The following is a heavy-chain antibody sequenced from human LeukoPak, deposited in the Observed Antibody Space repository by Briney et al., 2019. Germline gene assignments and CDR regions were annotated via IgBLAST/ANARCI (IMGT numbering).Heavy chain of an antibody. D-gene: IGHD3-22*01. CDR3: ARDRYYYDSSGYYYFDY. CDR1: GGSISSSSYY. CDR2: IDYSGST. V-gene: IGHV4-39*07. Sequence: SETLSLTCTVSGGSISSSSYYWGWIRQPPGKGLEWIGSIDYSGSTYYNPSPKSRVTISVDTSKNQFSLSLSSVTAADTAVYYCARDRYYYDSSGYYYFDYWGQGTLVTVSS. J-gene: IGHJ4*02.